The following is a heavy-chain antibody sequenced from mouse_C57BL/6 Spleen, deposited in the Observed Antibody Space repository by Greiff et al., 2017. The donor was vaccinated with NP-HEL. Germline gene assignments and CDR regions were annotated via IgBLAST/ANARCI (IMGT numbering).Heavy chain of an antibody. J-gene: IGHJ3*01. CDR3: TREDRGFAY. CDR2: ISSGGDYI. CDR1: GFTFSSYA. V-gene: IGHV5-9-1*02. Sequence: DVMLVESGEGLVKPGGSLKLSCAASGFTFSSYAMSWVRQTPEKRLEWVAYISSGGDYIYYADTVKGRFTISRDNARNTLYLQMSSLKSEDTAMYYCTREDRGFAYWGQGTLVTVSA.